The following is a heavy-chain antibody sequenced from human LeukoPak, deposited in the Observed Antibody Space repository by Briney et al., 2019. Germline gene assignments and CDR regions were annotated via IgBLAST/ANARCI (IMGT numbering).Heavy chain of an antibody. J-gene: IGHJ3*02. D-gene: IGHD3-10*01. V-gene: IGHV3-23*01. CDR1: GFTFSSYA. Sequence: GGSLRLSCAASGFTFSSYAMSWVRQAPGKGLEWVSAISGSGGSTYYADSVKGRFTISRDNSKNTLYLQMNSLRAEDTAVYYCAKDVGILRFGELLNAFDIWGQGTMVTVSS. CDR2: ISGSGGST. CDR3: AKDVGILRFGELLNAFDI.